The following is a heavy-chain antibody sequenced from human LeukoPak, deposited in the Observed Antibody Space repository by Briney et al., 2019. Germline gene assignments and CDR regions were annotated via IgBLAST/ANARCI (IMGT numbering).Heavy chain of an antibody. D-gene: IGHD2-15*01. CDR1: GFTFSSYA. J-gene: IGHJ4*02. V-gene: IGHV3-30-3*01. Sequence: PGGFLRLSCAASGFTFSSYAMHWVRQAPGKGLEWVAVISYDGSNKYYADSVKGRFTISRDNSKNTLYLQMNSLRAEDTAVYYCARDSHALGYCSGGSCYSDYWGQGTLVTVSS. CDR2: ISYDGSNK. CDR3: ARDSHALGYCSGGSCYSDY.